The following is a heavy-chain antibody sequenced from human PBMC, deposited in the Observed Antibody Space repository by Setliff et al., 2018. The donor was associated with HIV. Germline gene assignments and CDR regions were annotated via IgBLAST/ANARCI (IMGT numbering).Heavy chain of an antibody. J-gene: IGHJ4*02. CDR2: ISGHNGNT. Sequence: GASVKVSCKASGYIFGNYGINWVRQAPGQGLEWMGWISGHNGNTNSAQKVQGRVIMTTDTSTSTAYMELSSLRSEDTAVYYCARSGRVNSAAGLGDYWGQGTLVTVSS. CDR3: ARSGRVNSAAGLGDY. CDR1: GYIFGNYG. D-gene: IGHD6-13*01. V-gene: IGHV1-18*01.